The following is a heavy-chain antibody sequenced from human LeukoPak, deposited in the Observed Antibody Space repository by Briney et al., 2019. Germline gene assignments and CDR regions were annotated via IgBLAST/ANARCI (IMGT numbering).Heavy chain of an antibody. Sequence: PSETLSLTCAVYGGSFSGYYWSWIRQPPGKGLEWIGEINHSGSTNYNPSLKSRVTISVDTSKNQFSLKLSSVTAADTAVYYCARDGSIVLMVYWTTVTPYFDYWGQGTLVTVSS. CDR1: GGSFSGYY. V-gene: IGHV4-34*01. D-gene: IGHD2-8*01. CDR2: INHSGST. J-gene: IGHJ4*02. CDR3: ARDGSIVLMVYWTTVTPYFDY.